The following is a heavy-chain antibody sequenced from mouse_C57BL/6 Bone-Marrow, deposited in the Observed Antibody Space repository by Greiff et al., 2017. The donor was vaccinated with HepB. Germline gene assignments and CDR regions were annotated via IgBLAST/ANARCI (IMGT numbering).Heavy chain of an antibody. J-gene: IGHJ3*01. Sequence: EVQLVESGGGLVQPGGSLKLSCAASGFTFSDYYMYWVRQTPEKRLEWVAYISNGGGSTYYPDTVKGRFTISRDNAKNTLYLQMSRLKSEDTAMYYCARRDARAWFAYWGQGTLVTVSA. CDR1: GFTFSDYY. CDR3: ARRDARAWFAY. CDR2: ISNGGGST. V-gene: IGHV5-12*01.